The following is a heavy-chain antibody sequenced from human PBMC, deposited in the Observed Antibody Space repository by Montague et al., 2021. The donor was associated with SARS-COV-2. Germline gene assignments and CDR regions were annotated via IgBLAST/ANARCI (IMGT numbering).Heavy chain of an antibody. Sequence: SLRLSCAVPGFTISSYAMSWVRQPPGKGLEWVSAISGSGSTYYADSVKGRFTTSRDNSKNTLYLQVNSLRAEDTAVYYCAPPVGASYHFDYWGQGTLVTVSS. V-gene: IGHV3-23*01. CDR3: APPVGASYHFDY. D-gene: IGHD1-26*01. CDR1: GFTISSYA. J-gene: IGHJ4*02. CDR2: ISGSGST.